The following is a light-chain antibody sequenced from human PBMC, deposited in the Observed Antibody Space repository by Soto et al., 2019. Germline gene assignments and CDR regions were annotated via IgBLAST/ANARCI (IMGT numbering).Light chain of an antibody. J-gene: IGKJ4*01. CDR2: KAS. Sequence: DIQMTQSPSTLSGSVGDRVTITCRASQTISSLLAWYQQKPGKAPKLLIYKASTLKSGVPSRFSGSGSGTEFTLTISSLQPDDFATYYCQQYDNYPLTFGGGTKVDIK. CDR1: QTISSL. V-gene: IGKV1-5*03. CDR3: QQYDNYPLT.